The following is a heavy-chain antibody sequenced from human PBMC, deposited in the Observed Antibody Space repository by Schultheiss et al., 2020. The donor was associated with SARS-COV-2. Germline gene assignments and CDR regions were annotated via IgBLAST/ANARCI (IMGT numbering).Heavy chain of an antibody. CDR1: GFTFSSYA. V-gene: IGHV3-23*01. CDR2: ISGSGGST. J-gene: IGHJ6*02. D-gene: IGHD1-7*01. Sequence: GGSLRLSCAASGFTFSSYAMSWVRQAPGKGLEWVSAISGSGGSTYYADSVKGRFTISRDNSKNTLYLQMNSLRAEDTAVYYCARQGNLEYYYGMDVWGQGTTVTVSS. CDR3: ARQGNLEYYYGMDV.